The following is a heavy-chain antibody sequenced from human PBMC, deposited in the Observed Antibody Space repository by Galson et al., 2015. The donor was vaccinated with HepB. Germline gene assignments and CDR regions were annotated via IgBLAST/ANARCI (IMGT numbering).Heavy chain of an antibody. J-gene: IGHJ3*02. V-gene: IGHV1-46*01. CDR2: INPSGGST. Sequence: SVKVSCKASGYTFTSYYMHWVRQAPGQGLEWMGIINPSGGSTSYAQKFQGRVTMTRDTSTSTVYMELSSLRSEDTAVYYCARNFWSGYFAFDIWGQGTMVTVSS. CDR1: GYTFTSYY. D-gene: IGHD3-3*01. CDR3: ARNFWSGYFAFDI.